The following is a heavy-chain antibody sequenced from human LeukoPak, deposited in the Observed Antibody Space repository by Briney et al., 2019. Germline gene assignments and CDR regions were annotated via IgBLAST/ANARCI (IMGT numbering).Heavy chain of an antibody. CDR1: GGSISSSNW. D-gene: IGHD3-10*01. CDR3: ASEGITMVRGAWDY. J-gene: IGHJ4*02. V-gene: IGHV4-4*02. Sequence: SGTLSLTCAVSGGSISSSNWWSWVRQPPGKGLEGIGEIYHSGSTNYNPSLKSRVTISLDKSKNQFSLKLTSVTAADTAVYYCASEGITMVRGAWDYWGQGTLVTVSS. CDR2: IYHSGST.